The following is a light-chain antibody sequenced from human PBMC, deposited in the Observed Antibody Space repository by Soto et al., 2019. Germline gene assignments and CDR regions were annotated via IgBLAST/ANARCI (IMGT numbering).Light chain of an antibody. J-gene: IGLJ2*01. CDR2: EVS. CDR3: SSYISNSIVV. CDR1: GSDVGDYNY. Sequence: QSALTQPASVSGSHGQSITISCTGTGSDVGDYNYVSWYQQHPGKAPKLMIYEVSHRLSGVSNRFSGSKSGYTASLTISGLQDEDEADYYCSSYISNSIVVFGGGTKLTVL. V-gene: IGLV2-14*01.